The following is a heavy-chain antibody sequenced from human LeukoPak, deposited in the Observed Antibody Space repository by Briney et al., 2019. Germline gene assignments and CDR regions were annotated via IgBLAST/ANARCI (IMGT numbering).Heavy chain of an antibody. J-gene: IGHJ6*03. CDR2: INHSGST. D-gene: IGHD1-1*01. CDR1: GGSFSGYY. V-gene: IGHV4-34*01. CDR3: ARGVGRDMDV. Sequence: SSETLSLTCAVYGGSFSGYYWSWIRQPPGKGLEWIGEINHSGSTNYNPSLKSRVTISVDTSKNQFSLKLSSVTAADTAVYYCARGVGRDMDVWGKGTTVTVSS.